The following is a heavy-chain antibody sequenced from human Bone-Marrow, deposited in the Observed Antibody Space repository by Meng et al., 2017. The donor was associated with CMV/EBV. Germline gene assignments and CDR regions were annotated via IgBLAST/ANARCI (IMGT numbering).Heavy chain of an antibody. CDR2: INHSGST. Sequence: SQTLSLTCAVYGGSFSGYYWSWIRQPPGKGLEWIGEINHSGSTNYNPSLKSRVTISVDTSKNQFSLKLSSVTAADTAVYYCASYYYYGMDVWGQGTTVTVSS. V-gene: IGHV4-34*01. J-gene: IGHJ6*02. CDR1: GGSFSGYY. CDR3: ASYYYYGMDV.